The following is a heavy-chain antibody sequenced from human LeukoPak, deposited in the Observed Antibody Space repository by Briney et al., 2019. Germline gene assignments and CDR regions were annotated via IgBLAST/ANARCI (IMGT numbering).Heavy chain of an antibody. J-gene: IGHJ6*03. CDR2: IYTSGST. Sequence: SETLSLTCTVSGGSISSGSYYWSWIRQPAGKGLEWIGRIYTSGSTNYNPSLKSRVTISVDTSKNQFSLKLSSVTAADTAVYYCARRPQYSSSWARRNYYYMDVWGKGTTVTISS. V-gene: IGHV4-61*02. CDR1: GGSISSGSYY. CDR3: ARRPQYSSSWARRNYYYMDV. D-gene: IGHD6-13*01.